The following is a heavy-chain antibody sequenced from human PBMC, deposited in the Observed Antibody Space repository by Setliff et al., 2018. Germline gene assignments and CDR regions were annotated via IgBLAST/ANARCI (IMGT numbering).Heavy chain of an antibody. CDR1: GGTFSSYA. V-gene: IGHV1-69*06. J-gene: IGHJ1*01. CDR2: IIPIFGTA. CDR3: ARDPWQWLTTFTSAEYFQH. D-gene: IGHD6-19*01. Sequence: GASVKVSCKASGGTFSSYAISWVRQAPGQGLEWMGRIIPIFGTANYAQKFQGRVTITADKSTSTAYMELSSLRFEDTAVYYCARDPWQWLTTFTSAEYFQHWGQGTLVTVSS.